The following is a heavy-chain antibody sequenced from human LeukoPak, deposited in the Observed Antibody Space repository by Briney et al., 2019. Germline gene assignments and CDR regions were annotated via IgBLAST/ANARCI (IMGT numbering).Heavy chain of an antibody. J-gene: IGHJ6*02. CDR1: GGSFSGYY. D-gene: IGHD6-6*01. CDR3: ARDPIAARRYYYGMDV. V-gene: IGHV4-34*01. CDR2: INHSGST. Sequence: SETLSLTCAVYGGSFSGYYWSWIRQPPGQGLEWIGEINHSGSTSYNPSLKSRVTISVDTSKNQFSLKLSSVTAADTAVYYCARDPIAARRYYYGMDVWGQGTTVTVSS.